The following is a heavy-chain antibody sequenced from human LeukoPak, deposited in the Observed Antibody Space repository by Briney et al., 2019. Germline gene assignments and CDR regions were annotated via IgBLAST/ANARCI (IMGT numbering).Heavy chain of an antibody. V-gene: IGHV3-30*02. Sequence: GGSLRLSCVASGFTYSHNGMHWVRQAPGKGLEWVAFIQYDGNTIFYADSVKGRFTISRDNSKNTLYLQMNSLRTDDTAVYYCAKDWYYDGTIDYWGQGTLVTVSS. CDR1: GFTYSHNG. CDR2: IQYDGNTI. CDR3: AKDWYYDGTIDY. D-gene: IGHD3-22*01. J-gene: IGHJ4*02.